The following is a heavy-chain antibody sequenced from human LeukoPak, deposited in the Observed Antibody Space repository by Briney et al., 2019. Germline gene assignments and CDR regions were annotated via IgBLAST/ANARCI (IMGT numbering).Heavy chain of an antibody. CDR3: GRWAESFDF. J-gene: IGHJ4*02. V-gene: IGHV3-7*05. CDR1: GFTFSAFW. D-gene: IGHD1-14*01. Sequence: ESLKISCEASGFTFSAFWMGWVRQAPGQGLEWVANMNKDGSEKNYVSSVKGRFTISRDNAKNSLTLQMNSLRAEDTAVYFCGRWAESFDFWGQGTLGTVSS. CDR2: MNKDGSEK.